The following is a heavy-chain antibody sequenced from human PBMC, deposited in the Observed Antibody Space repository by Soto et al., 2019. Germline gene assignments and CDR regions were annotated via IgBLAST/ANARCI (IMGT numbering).Heavy chain of an antibody. CDR3: AKHGCSYPACYPYYYYVDV. CDR1: GFTFSDSA. V-gene: IGHV3-23*01. J-gene: IGHJ6*03. CDR2: VTVSGDTS. Sequence: EVQLLESGGGLAQPGGSLRLSCAASGFTFSDSALSWVRQGTGKGLEWVSSVTVSGDTSYYADSVEGRFTISRDNSKNTLYLQMNSLRADDTAVYYCAKHGCSYPACYPYYYYVDVWREGATVTVSS. D-gene: IGHD2-15*01.